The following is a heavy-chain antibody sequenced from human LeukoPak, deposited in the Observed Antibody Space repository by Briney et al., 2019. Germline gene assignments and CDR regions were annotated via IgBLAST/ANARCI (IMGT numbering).Heavy chain of an antibody. Sequence: GASVKVSCKAFGYTFTSNYMHWVRQAPGQGPEWMGVISPSGGSTTYAQKFQGRVTLTRDMSTSTDYLELSSLRSEDTAVYYCARDNADILTGFDPWGQGTLVTVSS. CDR1: GYTFTSNY. J-gene: IGHJ5*02. D-gene: IGHD3-9*01. CDR3: ARDNADILTGFDP. V-gene: IGHV1-46*01. CDR2: ISPSGGST.